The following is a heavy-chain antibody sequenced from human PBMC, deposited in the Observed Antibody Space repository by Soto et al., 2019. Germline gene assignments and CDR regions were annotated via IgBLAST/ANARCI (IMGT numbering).Heavy chain of an antibody. CDR3: ARGYDYGDYGY. D-gene: IGHD4-17*01. J-gene: IGHJ4*02. CDR1: GGPFSGYY. CDR2: INHSGST. Sequence: PSETLSLTCAVYGGPFSGYYWSWIRQPPGKGLEWIGEINHSGSTNYNPSLKSRVTISVDTSKNQFSLKLGSVTAADTAVYYCARGYDYGDYGYWGQGTLVTVSS. V-gene: IGHV4-34*01.